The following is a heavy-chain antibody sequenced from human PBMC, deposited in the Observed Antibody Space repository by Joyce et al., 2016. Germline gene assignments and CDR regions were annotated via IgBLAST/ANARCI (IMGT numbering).Heavy chain of an antibody. Sequence: QVQLVESGGGLVQPGRSLRLSCAGPTFSFRYFAMHWVRQAPGKGLEWVAVISSDGDIQHYADSVKGRFTISRDNSLNTLFLQMNRLRAEDTARYYCARIPGSSYYQPFDYWGQGTQVTVSS. CDR2: ISSDGDIQ. D-gene: IGHD3-22*01. V-gene: IGHV3-30-3*01. CDR1: TFSFRYFA. J-gene: IGHJ4*02. CDR3: ARIPGSSYYQPFDY.